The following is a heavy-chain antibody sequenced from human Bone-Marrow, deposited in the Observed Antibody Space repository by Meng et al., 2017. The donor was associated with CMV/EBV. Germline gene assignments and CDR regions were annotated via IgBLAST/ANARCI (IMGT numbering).Heavy chain of an antibody. V-gene: IGHV3-15*01. D-gene: IGHD2-21*01. Sequence: GESLKISCAASGFTFSNAWMSWVRQAPGKGLEWVGRIKSETDGGTTDYAAPVKGRFTISRDDSKNTLYLQMNSLKTEDTAVYYCTGVPYIVYWGQGTLVTVSS. CDR2: IKSETDGGTT. CDR3: TGVPYIVY. J-gene: IGHJ4*02. CDR1: GFTFSNAW.